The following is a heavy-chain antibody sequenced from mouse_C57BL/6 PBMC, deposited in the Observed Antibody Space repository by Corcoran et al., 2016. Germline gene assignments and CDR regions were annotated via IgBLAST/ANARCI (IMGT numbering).Heavy chain of an antibody. J-gene: IGHJ3*01. CDR3: ARGSRSWFAY. CDR1: GYAFSSYW. V-gene: IGHV1-80*01. CDR2: IYPGDGDT. Sequence: QVQLQQSGAELVKPGDSVKISCQASGYAFSSYWMNWVKQRPGKGLEWIGQIYPGDGDTNYNGQFKGKATLTADKSSSTAYMQLSSLTSEDSSVYFWARGSRSWFAYWGQGTLVTVSA.